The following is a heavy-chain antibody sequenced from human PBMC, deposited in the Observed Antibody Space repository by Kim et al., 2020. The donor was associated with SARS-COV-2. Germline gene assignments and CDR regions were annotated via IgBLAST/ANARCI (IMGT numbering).Heavy chain of an antibody. CDR2: IYYSGST. CDR3: ARRLLASIGWFDP. V-gene: IGHV4-39*01. D-gene: IGHD2-15*01. Sequence: GGSSSSSSYYWGWIRQPPGKGLEWIGSIYYSGSTYYNPSLKSRVTISVDTSKNQFSLKLSSVTAADTAVYYCARRLLASIGWFDPWGQGTLAT. CDR1: GGSSSSSSYY. J-gene: IGHJ5*02.